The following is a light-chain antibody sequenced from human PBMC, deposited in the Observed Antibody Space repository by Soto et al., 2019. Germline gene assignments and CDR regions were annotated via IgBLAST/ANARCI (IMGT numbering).Light chain of an antibody. CDR3: SSYTSSSTVV. Sequence: QSALTQPASVSGSPGQSITISCTGTSSDVGGYNYVSWYQQHTGKAPKLMIYDVSYRPSGVSNRFSGFKSGNTASLTISGLQAEDEADYYCSSYTSSSTVVFGGGTKLTVL. CDR1: SSDVGGYNY. J-gene: IGLJ2*01. V-gene: IGLV2-14*01. CDR2: DVS.